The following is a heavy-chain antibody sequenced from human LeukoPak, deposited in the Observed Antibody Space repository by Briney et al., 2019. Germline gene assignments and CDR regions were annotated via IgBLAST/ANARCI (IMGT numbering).Heavy chain of an antibody. D-gene: IGHD3-22*01. Sequence: SVKVSCKASGGTFSSYAISWVRQAPGQGLEWMGGIIPIFGTANYAQKLQGRVTMTTDTSTSTAYMELRSLRSDDTAVYYCARSRGNYYDSSGYYDYWGQGTLVTVSS. V-gene: IGHV1-69*05. J-gene: IGHJ4*02. CDR1: GGTFSSYA. CDR3: ARSRGNYYDSSGYYDY. CDR2: IIPIFGTA.